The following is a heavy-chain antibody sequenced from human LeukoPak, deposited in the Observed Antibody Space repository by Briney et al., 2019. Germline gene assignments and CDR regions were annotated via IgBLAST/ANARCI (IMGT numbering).Heavy chain of an antibody. Sequence: ASVKVSCKASGYTLTSYGIGWVRQAPGQGLEWMGWIYSYNGKTNYAQNFQGRVTLTTDTSTTTAYMKLKSLRSDDTAVYYCARVNNFNPFDYWGQGTLVTVSS. CDR1: GYTLTSYG. J-gene: IGHJ4*02. CDR2: IYSYNGKT. CDR3: ARVNNFNPFDY. V-gene: IGHV1-18*01. D-gene: IGHD1-1*01.